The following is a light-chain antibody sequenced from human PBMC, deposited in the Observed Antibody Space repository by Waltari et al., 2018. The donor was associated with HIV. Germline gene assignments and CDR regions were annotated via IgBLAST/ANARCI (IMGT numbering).Light chain of an antibody. CDR2: AAS. CDR1: QYKKTE. J-gene: IGKJ4*01. V-gene: IGKV1-39*01. Sequence: DIQMTQSPYSLSAQPGDTPTLACRTSQYKKTELKWYQHKPGTAPKLFVYAASGFQSGVPARSNGSGSATNFTLTINTLQPDDSATYFCQQSHSVPFTFGAGTKVDVK. CDR3: QQSHSVPFT.